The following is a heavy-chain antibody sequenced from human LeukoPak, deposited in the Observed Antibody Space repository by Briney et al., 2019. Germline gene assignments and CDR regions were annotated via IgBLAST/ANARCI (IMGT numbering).Heavy chain of an antibody. D-gene: IGHD1-14*01. CDR2: IYPGDSDV. V-gene: IGHV5-51*01. J-gene: IGHJ6*03. Sequence: GESLKISCKGSGYSFDSYWIGWVRQMPGKGLEWMGIIYPGDSDVRYSPSFEGRVTMSADKSINTAYLQWSSLRASDTAVYYCVRHGPGRYYYYYMDVWGKGTTVAVS. CDR1: GYSFDSYW. CDR3: VRHGPGRYYYYYMDV.